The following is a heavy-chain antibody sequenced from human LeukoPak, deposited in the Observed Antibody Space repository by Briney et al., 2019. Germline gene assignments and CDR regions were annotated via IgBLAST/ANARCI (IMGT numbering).Heavy chain of an antibody. V-gene: IGHV1-2*02. CDR2: INPNSGGT. D-gene: IGHD5-12*01. CDR1: GYTFTDYY. Sequence: ASVKVSCKASGYTFTDYYVHWVRQAPGQGLEWMGWINPNSGGTNYAQKFQGRVTMTRDTSISTAYMELSRLKSDDTAMYYCARGPNYGGYPDWGQGTLVPVSS. CDR3: ARGPNYGGYPD. J-gene: IGHJ4*02.